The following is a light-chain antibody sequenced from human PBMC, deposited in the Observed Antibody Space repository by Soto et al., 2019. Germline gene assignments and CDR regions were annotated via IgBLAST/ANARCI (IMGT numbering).Light chain of an antibody. V-gene: IGKV1-39*01. CDR1: QSISSY. CDR2: AAS. CDR3: QQSYSTPT. Sequence: MQGSQSPSALSASFGDVVSITFRAIQSISSYLNWYQQKPGKAPKLLIYAASSLQSGVPSRFSGSGSGTDFTLTISSLQPEDFATYYCQQSYSTPTFGQGTKVDI. J-gene: IGKJ1*01.